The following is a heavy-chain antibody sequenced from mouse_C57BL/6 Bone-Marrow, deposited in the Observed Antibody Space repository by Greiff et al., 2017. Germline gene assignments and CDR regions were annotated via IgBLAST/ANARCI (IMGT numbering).Heavy chain of an antibody. CDR3: ARGKQPALFAY. D-gene: IGHD6-1*01. J-gene: IGHJ3*01. CDR2: IYPRSGNT. V-gene: IGHV1-81*01. CDR1: GYTFTSYG. Sequence: VQLQQSGAELARPWASVKLSCKASGYTFTSYGISWVKQRTGQGLEWIGEIYPRSGNTYYNEKFKGKATLTADKSSSTAYMELRSLTSEDSAVYFCARGKQPALFAYWGQGTLVTVSA.